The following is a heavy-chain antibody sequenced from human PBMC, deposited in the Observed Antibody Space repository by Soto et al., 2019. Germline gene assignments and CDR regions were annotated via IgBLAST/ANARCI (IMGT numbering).Heavy chain of an antibody. D-gene: IGHD5-18*01. CDR1: GYTFTTYG. CDR3: AKGYSYGYYYYGMDV. J-gene: IGHJ6*02. Sequence: ASVKVSCKASGYTFTTYGISWVRQAPGQGLEWMGWISAYNGNTNYAQKFQGRVTITADESTSTAYMELSSLRSEDTAVYYCAKGYSYGYYYYGMDVWGQGTTVTVSS. V-gene: IGHV1-18*01. CDR2: ISAYNGNT.